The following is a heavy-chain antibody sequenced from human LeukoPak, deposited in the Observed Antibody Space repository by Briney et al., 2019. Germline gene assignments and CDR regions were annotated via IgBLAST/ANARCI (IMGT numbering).Heavy chain of an antibody. CDR3: ARGYLKGPFDI. Sequence: GGSLRLSCIAPGVTFDNSGMRWVRQVPGKGLEWVSGITRNGGTTDYADSVKGRFTISRDNAKNSLYLQMSSLRAEDTALYHCARGYLKGPFDIWGQGTMVTVSS. CDR1: GVTFDNSG. V-gene: IGHV3-20*01. D-gene: IGHD5-18*01. J-gene: IGHJ3*02. CDR2: ITRNGGTT.